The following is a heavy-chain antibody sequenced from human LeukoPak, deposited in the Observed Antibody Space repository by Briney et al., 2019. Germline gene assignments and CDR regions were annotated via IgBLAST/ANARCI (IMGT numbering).Heavy chain of an antibody. CDR3: AKVRTGHYFDY. CDR2: ISSSGGST. V-gene: IGHV3-23*01. D-gene: IGHD3/OR15-3a*01. CDR1: GFTFTHYA. Sequence: GGSLRLSCAASGFTFTHYAMSWVRQAPGKGLEWVSSISSSGGSTYYADSVKGRFTISRDDSKNTLYVQMNSLRAEDTAVYCCAKVRTGHYFDYWGQGTLVTVSS. J-gene: IGHJ4*02.